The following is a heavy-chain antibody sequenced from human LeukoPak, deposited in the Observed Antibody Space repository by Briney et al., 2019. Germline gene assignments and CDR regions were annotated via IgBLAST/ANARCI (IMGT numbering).Heavy chain of an antibody. CDR2: IYSGGSA. CDR1: GFTVSSNY. CDR3: ARDLGSSGSYFDY. J-gene: IGHJ4*02. V-gene: IGHV3-66*02. D-gene: IGHD6-19*01. Sequence: GGSLRLSCAVSGFTVSSNYMSWVRQAPGKGLEWVSVIYSGGSAYYTDSVKGRLTFSRDYSKNTLYLQMTRLRPQDTALYYCARDLGSSGSYFDYWGQGTLVTVSS.